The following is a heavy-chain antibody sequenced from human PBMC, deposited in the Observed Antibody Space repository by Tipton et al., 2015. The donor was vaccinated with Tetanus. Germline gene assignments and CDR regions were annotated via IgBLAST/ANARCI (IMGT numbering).Heavy chain of an antibody. J-gene: IGHJ6*02. CDR1: GGSVSSGSYY. CDR2: IFYSGNT. CDR3: ARDRGLTTGGGIGMDV. D-gene: IGHD4-17*01. Sequence: TLSLTCTVSGGSVSSGSYYWSWIRQPPGKGLEWIGNIFYSGNTNYNPSLKTRVTISVDTSKNQFSLKLSSVTAADTAVYYCARDRGLTTGGGIGMDVWGQGTTVTVSS. V-gene: IGHV4-61*01.